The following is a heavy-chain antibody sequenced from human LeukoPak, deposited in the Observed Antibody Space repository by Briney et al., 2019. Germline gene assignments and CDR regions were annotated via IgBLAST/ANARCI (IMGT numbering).Heavy chain of an antibody. CDR2: INPNSGGT. J-gene: IGHJ4*02. D-gene: IGHD3-22*01. CDR3: ATPRDSRPHSYYFDY. CDR1: GSTFTGYY. Sequence: ASVKVSCKASGSTFTGYYMHWVRQAPGQGLEWMGWINPNSGGTNYAQKFQGRVTMTRDTSISTAYMDLRRLSSDDTAAYYCATPRDSRPHSYYFDYWGQGTLVTVSS. V-gene: IGHV1-2*02.